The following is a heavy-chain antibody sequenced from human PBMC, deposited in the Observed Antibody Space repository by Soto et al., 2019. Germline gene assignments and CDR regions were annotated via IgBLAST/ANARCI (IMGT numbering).Heavy chain of an antibody. J-gene: IGHJ4*02. Sequence: GGSLRLSCAASGFTFSSYGMHWVRQAPGKGLEWVAVISYDGSNKYYADSVKGRFTISRDNSKNTLYLQMNSLRAEDTAVYYCAKAALLWFGELLSSDFDYWGQGTLVTVSS. CDR3: AKAALLWFGELLSSDFDY. D-gene: IGHD3-10*01. CDR1: GFTFSSYG. V-gene: IGHV3-30*18. CDR2: ISYDGSNK.